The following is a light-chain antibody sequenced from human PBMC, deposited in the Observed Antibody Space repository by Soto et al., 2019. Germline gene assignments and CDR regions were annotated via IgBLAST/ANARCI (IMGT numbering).Light chain of an antibody. CDR2: DVT. CDR3: SSYTSSNTVV. J-gene: IGLJ2*01. V-gene: IGLV2-14*01. CDR1: SSDVGGYNH. Sequence: QSALTQPASVSGSPGQSITISCTGTSSDVGGYNHVSWYQQNPGKAPKLMIYDVTNWPSGVSNRFSGSKSGNTASLTISGLQAEDEADYYCSSYTSSNTVVFGGGTKLTVL.